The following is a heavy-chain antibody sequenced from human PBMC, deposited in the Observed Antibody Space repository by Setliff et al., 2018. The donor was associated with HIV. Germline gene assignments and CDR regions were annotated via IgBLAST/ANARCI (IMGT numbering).Heavy chain of an antibody. V-gene: IGHV3-30*02. D-gene: IGHD3-16*01. CDR1: GFTFRTYG. CDR3: GKDRYDNYVWGSYHGPDF. CDR2: IRYDGNNE. J-gene: IGHJ4*02. Sequence: GGSLRLSCAASGFTFRTYGMHWVRQAPGMGLEWVAFIRYDGNNENYADSVKGRFTISRDNSKNTLYLQMNSLRAEDTAVYYCGKDRYDNYVWGSYHGPDFWGQGTLVTVSS.